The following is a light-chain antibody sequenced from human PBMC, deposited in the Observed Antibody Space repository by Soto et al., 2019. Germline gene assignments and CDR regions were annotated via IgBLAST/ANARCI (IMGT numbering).Light chain of an antibody. CDR1: NSDVGGYNY. J-gene: IGLJ1*01. V-gene: IGLV2-14*01. CDR2: DVS. CDR3: SSYTSSSTRV. Sequence: QSVLTQPASVSGSPGQSITISGTGTNSDVGGYNYVSWYQQHPGKAPKLMIYDVSNRPSGVSNRFSGSKSGNTASLTISGLQAEDEADYYCSSYTSSSTRVFGTGPKVTVL.